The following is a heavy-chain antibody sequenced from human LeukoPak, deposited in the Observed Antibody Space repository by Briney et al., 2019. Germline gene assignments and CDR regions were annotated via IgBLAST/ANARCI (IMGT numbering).Heavy chain of an antibody. CDR3: ARENLNGLDV. V-gene: IGHV3-48*03. CDR1: GFTFRNYE. CDR2: IISSGSPI. Sequence: GGSLRLSCAASGFTFRNYEMNWVRQAPGKGLEWVSYIISSGSPIYYADSVKGRFTISRDNAKNSLFLQMNSLRAEDTAVYYCARENLNGLDVWGQGTTVTVSS. J-gene: IGHJ6*02.